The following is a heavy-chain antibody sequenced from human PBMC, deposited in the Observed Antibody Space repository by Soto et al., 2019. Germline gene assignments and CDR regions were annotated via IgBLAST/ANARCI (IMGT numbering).Heavy chain of an antibody. J-gene: IGHJ4*02. Sequence: QVQLVQSGAEEKKPGASVKVSCKASGYTFTGYAMHWVRQAPGQRLEWMGWINAGNGNTKYSQKFQGRVTITRDTSASTAFTELSILRSEHMAVYYCARAVSVAAVFDYWGQGTLVTVSS. CDR3: ARAVSVAAVFDY. CDR1: GYTFTGYA. D-gene: IGHD2-15*01. CDR2: INAGNGNT. V-gene: IGHV1-3*05.